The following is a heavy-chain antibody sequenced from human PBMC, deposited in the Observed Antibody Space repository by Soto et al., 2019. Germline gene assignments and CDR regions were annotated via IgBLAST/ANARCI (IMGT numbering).Heavy chain of an antibody. CDR2: ISYDGSNK. V-gene: IGHV3-30-3*01. Sequence: QVQLVESGGGVVQPGRSLRLSCAASGFTFSSYAMHWVRQAPGKGLEWVAVISYDGSNKYYADSVKGRFTISRDNSKNTLYLQRNRLRAEDTAVYCWARKKTGRMVVVTNGFGMDVWGQGTTVTVSS. J-gene: IGHJ6*02. CDR3: ARKKTGRMVVVTNGFGMDV. D-gene: IGHD2-21*02. CDR1: GFTFSSYA.